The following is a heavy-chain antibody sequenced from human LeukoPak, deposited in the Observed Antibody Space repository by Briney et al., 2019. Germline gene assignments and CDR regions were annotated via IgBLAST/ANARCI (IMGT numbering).Heavy chain of an antibody. CDR1: GFTFSNYA. Sequence: GGSLRLSCAASGFTFSNYAMSWVRQAPGRGLEWVSAISGSSGLTYYADSVKGRFTISRDNSKNTLYLQMNSLRAEDTAVYYCARRGESASYGDYRFDYWGQGTLVTVSS. CDR2: ISGSSGLT. J-gene: IGHJ4*02. V-gene: IGHV3-23*01. D-gene: IGHD4-17*01. CDR3: ARRGESASYGDYRFDY.